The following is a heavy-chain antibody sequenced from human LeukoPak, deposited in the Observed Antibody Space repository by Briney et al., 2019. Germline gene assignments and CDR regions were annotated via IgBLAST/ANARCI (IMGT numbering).Heavy chain of an antibody. CDR2: IYYSGST. V-gene: IGHV4-59*08. D-gene: IGHD1-14*01. CDR3: ARPANGITRRLWYFDL. J-gene: IGHJ2*01. Sequence: PSETLSLTCTVSGGSISSYYWSWIRQPPGKGLEWIGYIYYSGSTNYNPSLKSRVTISVDTSKNQFSLKLSSVTAADTAVYYCARPANGITRRLWYFDLWGRGTLVTVSS. CDR1: GGSISSYY.